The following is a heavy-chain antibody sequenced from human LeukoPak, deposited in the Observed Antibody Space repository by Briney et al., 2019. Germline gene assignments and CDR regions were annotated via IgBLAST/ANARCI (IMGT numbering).Heavy chain of an antibody. CDR2: SSGSGGST. J-gene: IGHJ3*02. CDR1: GFTFGDYA. CDR3: AKAFSPSRYCSGGSCLDAFDI. V-gene: IGHV3-23*01. Sequence: PGGSLRLSCTASGFTFGDYAMSWVRQAPGKGREWVSASSGSGGSTYYADSVKGRFTISRDNSKNTLYLQMNSLRAEDTAVYYCAKAFSPSRYCSGGSCLDAFDIWGQGTMVTVSS. D-gene: IGHD2-15*01.